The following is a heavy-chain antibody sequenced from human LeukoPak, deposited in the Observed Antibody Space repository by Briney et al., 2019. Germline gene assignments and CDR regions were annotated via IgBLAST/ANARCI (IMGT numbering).Heavy chain of an antibody. CDR3: ANLLRWEPY. D-gene: IGHD4-23*01. Sequence: GGSLRLSCAASGFAFSSFAMHWVRQAPGKGLEWVSLISYDGIIEDYSDSVKGRFTISRDNSKNTLYLQMNSLRAEDTAVYYCANLLRWEPYWGQGTLVTVSS. CDR2: ISYDGIIE. V-gene: IGHV3-30*04. J-gene: IGHJ4*02. CDR1: GFAFSSFA.